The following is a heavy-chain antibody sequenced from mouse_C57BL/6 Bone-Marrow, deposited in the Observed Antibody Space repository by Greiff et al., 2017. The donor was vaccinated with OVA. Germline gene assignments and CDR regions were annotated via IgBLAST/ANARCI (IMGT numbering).Heavy chain of an antibody. CDR3: AHYGSSSAWFAY. V-gene: IGHV1-64*01. CDR2: INPNSGST. D-gene: IGHD1-1*01. J-gene: IGHJ3*01. Sequence: QVQLQQPGAELVKPGASVKLSCTASGYTFTSYWMHWVKQRPGQGLEWIGMINPNSGSTNYNEKFKSKATLTVDKSSSTAYMQLSSLKSEDSAVYYCAHYGSSSAWFAYWGQGTLVTVSA. CDR1: GYTFTSYW.